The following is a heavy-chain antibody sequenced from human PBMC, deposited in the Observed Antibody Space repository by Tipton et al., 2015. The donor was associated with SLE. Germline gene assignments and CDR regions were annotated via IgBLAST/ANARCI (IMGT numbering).Heavy chain of an antibody. CDR3: AKDFGSSGYNFDY. J-gene: IGHJ4*02. D-gene: IGHD5-12*01. Sequence: SLRLSCAASGFTFSSYAMHWVRQAPGKGLEWVAVISYDGSNKYYADSVKGRFTISRDNSKNTLYLQMNSLRAEDTAVYYCAKDFGSSGYNFDYWGQGTLVTVSS. V-gene: IGHV3-30*04. CDR2: ISYDGSNK. CDR1: GFTFSSYA.